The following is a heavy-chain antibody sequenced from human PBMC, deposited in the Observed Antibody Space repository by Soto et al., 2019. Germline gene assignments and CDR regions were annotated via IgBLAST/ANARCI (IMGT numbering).Heavy chain of an antibody. CDR2: IIPMFGIT. CDR1: GGTFNRYS. Sequence: QVHLVQAGAEVKKPGSSVKVSCRASGGTFNRYSIRWVRQAPGQGLEWMGRIIPMFGITNYAQKFQGRVMITADKSANTAYMEVSGLRSEDTAMYYCATFYEGDCTTTTCYGDFDSWGQGTLVTVSS. V-gene: IGHV1-69*02. CDR3: ATFYEGDCTTTTCYGDFDS. J-gene: IGHJ4*02. D-gene: IGHD2-2*01.